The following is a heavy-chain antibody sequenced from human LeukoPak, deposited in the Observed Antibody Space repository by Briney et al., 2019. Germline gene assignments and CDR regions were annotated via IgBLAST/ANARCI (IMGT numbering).Heavy chain of an antibody. CDR3: AKLLTVAGSFDY. CDR1: GFTFSSYG. J-gene: IGHJ4*02. D-gene: IGHD6-19*01. V-gene: IGHV3-30*18. CDR2: ISYDGSNK. Sequence: PGGSLRLSCAASGFTFSSYGMHWVRQAPGKGLEWVAVISYDGSNKYYADSVKGRFTISRDNSKNTLYLQMNSLRAEDTAVYYCAKLLTVAGSFDYWGQGTLVTVSS.